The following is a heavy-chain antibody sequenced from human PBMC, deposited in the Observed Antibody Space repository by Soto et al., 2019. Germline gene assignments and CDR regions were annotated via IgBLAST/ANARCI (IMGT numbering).Heavy chain of an antibody. J-gene: IGHJ6*01. V-gene: IGHV4-30-2*01. D-gene: IGHD2-2*01. CDR3: ASVPDV. CDR1: AGSLSSGGYS. Sequence: SETLSLTCAVSAGSLSSGGYSWSRLRQPKRKGLEWIGYIYHSGSTYYNPSLQSRVTISVDRSKNQFSLKLSSVTAADTAVYYCASVPDVWGQGTTVPVSS. CDR2: IYHSGST.